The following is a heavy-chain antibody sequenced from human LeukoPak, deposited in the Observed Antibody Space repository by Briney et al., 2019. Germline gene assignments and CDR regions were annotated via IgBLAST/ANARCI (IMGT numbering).Heavy chain of an antibody. D-gene: IGHD2/OR15-2a*01. CDR2: ISYDGSNK. CDR3: AKDSMTYFDY. Sequence: PGGSLRLSCAASGFTFSSYAMHWVRQAPGKGLEWVAVISYDGSNKYYADSVKGRFTISRDNSKNTPYLQMNSLRAEDTAVYYCAKDSMTYFDYWGLGTLVTVSS. J-gene: IGHJ4*02. CDR1: GFTFSSYA. V-gene: IGHV3-30-3*01.